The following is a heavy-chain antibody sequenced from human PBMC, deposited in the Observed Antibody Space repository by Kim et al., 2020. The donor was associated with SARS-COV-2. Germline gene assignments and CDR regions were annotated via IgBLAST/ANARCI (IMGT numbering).Heavy chain of an antibody. CDR3: ARYSSDWSLDY. CDR2: I. Sequence: IYYADSVKGRFTISRDNAKNSLYLQMNSLRAEDTAVYYCARYSSDWSLDYWGQGTLVTVSS. J-gene: IGHJ4*02. D-gene: IGHD6-19*01. V-gene: IGHV3-48*03.